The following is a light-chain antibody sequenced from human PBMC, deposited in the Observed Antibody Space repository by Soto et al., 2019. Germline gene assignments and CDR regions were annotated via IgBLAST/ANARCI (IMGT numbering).Light chain of an antibody. Sequence: EIVLTQSPGTLSLSPGDRATLSCRASQSVSPTFLAWFQQKPGQAPRLLIYGASTRASGTPERFSGSGSGTDFTLTISRLEPEDFAVYYCHQSGNSPKTFGQGTKVKIK. CDR3: HQSGNSPKT. J-gene: IGKJ1*01. CDR1: QSVSPTF. V-gene: IGKV3-20*01. CDR2: GAS.